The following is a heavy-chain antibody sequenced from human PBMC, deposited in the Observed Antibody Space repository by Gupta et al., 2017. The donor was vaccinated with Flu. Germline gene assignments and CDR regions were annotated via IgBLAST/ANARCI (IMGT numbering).Heavy chain of an antibody. Sequence: WVRQATGKGLEWVSAIGTAGDTYYPGSVKGRFTISRENAKNSLYLQMNSLRAGDTAVYYCARNPRLWGAFDIWGQGTMVTVSS. J-gene: IGHJ3*02. D-gene: IGHD5-18*01. CDR2: IGTAGDT. V-gene: IGHV3-13*01. CDR3: ARNPRLWGAFDI.